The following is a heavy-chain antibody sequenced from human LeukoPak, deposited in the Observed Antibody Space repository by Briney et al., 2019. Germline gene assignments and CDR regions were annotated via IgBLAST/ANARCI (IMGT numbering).Heavy chain of an antibody. CDR3: AKRGHSYGDFDY. CDR2: MNPNSDNT. D-gene: IGHD5-18*01. Sequence: ASVKVSCKASGYTFTSYDINWVRQATGQGLEWMGWMNPNSDNTGYAQKFQGSVAMTQDTSISTAYMELSSLRSEDTAVYYCAKRGHSYGDFDYWGQGTLVTVSS. V-gene: IGHV1-8*01. J-gene: IGHJ4*02. CDR1: GYTFTSYD.